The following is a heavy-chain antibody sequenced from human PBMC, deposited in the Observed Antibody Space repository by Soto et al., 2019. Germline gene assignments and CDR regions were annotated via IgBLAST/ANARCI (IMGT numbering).Heavy chain of an antibody. CDR3: ATEFTSAFDI. D-gene: IGHD2-2*01. CDR2: INPSGGST. CDR1: GYTFTSYY. Sequence: ASVKVSCKASGYTFTSYYMHWVRQAPGQGLEWMGIINPSGGSTSYAQKFQGRVTMTEDTSTDTAYMELSSLRSEDTAVYYCATEFTSAFDIWGQGTMVTVSS. V-gene: IGHV1-46*01. J-gene: IGHJ3*02.